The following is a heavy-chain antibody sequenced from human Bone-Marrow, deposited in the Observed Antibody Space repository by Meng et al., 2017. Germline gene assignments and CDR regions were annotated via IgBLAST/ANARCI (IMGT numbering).Heavy chain of an antibody. CDR1: GGPISSRSSFY. CDR3: ARLVRGRDGYKSKLVP. Sequence: QLQLQGSGQGLVEPSETLSLACTASGGPISSRSSFYWGWIRQPPGKGLEWIGSIFYTGTTYYNPSLKSRVTISVDTSKNQFSLKLSSVTAAETAVYYCARLVRGRDGYKSKLVPWGQGTLVTVSS. D-gene: IGHD5-24*01. V-gene: IGHV4-39*01. J-gene: IGHJ5*02. CDR2: IFYTGTT.